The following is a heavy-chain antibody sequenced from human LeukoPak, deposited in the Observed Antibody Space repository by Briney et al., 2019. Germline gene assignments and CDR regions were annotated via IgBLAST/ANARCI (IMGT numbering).Heavy chain of an antibody. Sequence: RASVRVSFMASGYTFPIYFMHWVRQAPGQGLEWMGIINPTGGSTTYAQKFQGRVTMTRDTSTSTVYMELSSLRSDDTAVYYCARGYWSGYYISQSGMDVWGQGTTVTVSS. CDR3: ARGYWSGYYISQSGMDV. V-gene: IGHV1-46*01. J-gene: IGHJ6*02. CDR1: GYTFPIYF. D-gene: IGHD3-3*01. CDR2: INPTGGST.